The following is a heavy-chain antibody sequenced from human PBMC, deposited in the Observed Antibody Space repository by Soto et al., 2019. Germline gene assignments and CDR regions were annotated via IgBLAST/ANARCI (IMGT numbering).Heavy chain of an antibody. J-gene: IGHJ6*02. D-gene: IGHD6-13*01. CDR1: GDSFTSGSYY. V-gene: IGHV4-61*01. CDR3: ARGSSYWLFGMDV. Sequence: PSETLSLTCTVAGDSFTSGSYYWSWIRQSPGKGLEWIGYIYYTGSTNYHPSLKSRVTMSVDTSNNQFSLQLPSVTTADPALYYCARGSSYWLFGMDVWGQGTTVTVSS. CDR2: IYYTGST.